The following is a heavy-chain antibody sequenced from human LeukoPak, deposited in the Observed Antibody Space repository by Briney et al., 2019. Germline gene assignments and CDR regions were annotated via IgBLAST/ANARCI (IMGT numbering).Heavy chain of an antibody. CDR1: GFTFSTCW. CDR2: LSPDGSSS. J-gene: IGHJ4*02. CDR3: TRSPSLGGRYWGFDY. Sequence: SGGSLRLSCAASGFTFSTCWMHWVRQAPGKGLVWVSRLSPDGSSSIYADSVKGRFTVSRDNAKNTLYLQMNSLRAEDTAVYYCTRSPSLGGRYWGFDYWGQGALVTVSS. V-gene: IGHV3-74*01. D-gene: IGHD1-26*01.